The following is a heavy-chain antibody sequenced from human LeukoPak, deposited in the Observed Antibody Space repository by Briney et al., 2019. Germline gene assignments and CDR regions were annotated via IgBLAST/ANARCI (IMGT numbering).Heavy chain of an antibody. V-gene: IGHV3-66*02. CDR1: GFTVRSNY. D-gene: IGHD3-9*01. CDR2: IYSGGNT. Sequence: PGGSLRLSCAASGFTVRSNYMSWVRQAPGKGLELVSIIYSGGNTYYADSVKGRFTISRDNSKNTLYLQMNSLRAEDTAVYYCARVDILTGYYYFDYWGQGTLVTVSS. J-gene: IGHJ4*02. CDR3: ARVDILTGYYYFDY.